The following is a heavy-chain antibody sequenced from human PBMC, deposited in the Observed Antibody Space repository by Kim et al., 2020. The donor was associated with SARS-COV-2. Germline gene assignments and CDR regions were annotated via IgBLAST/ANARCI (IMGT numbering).Heavy chain of an antibody. V-gene: IGHV1-69*13. D-gene: IGHD5-12*01. CDR3: ARERTGSRWLQFDNYDAFDI. Sequence: SVKVSCKASGGTFSSYAISWVRQAPGQGLEWMGGIIPIFGTANYAQKFQGRVTITADESTSTAYMELSSLRSEDTAVYYCARERTGSRWLQFDNYDAFDIWGQGTMVTVSS. J-gene: IGHJ3*02. CDR2: IIPIFGTA. CDR1: GGTFSSYA.